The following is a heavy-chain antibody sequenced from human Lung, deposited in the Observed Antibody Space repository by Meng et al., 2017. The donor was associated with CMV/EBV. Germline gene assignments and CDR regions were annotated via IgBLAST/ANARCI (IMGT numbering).Heavy chain of an antibody. D-gene: IGHD2-2*01. CDR3: ARERGYCGTTSCPYYFDY. CDR1: GYTFTSYG. Sequence: ASXXVSXKASGYTFTSYGIIWVRQAPGQGLEWMGWISPYDGNTNYAQTLQDRVTMTTDTPTSTAYMELRSLRSDDTAVYFCARERGYCGTTSCPYYFDYWXQGTLVTVSS. CDR2: ISPYDGNT. V-gene: IGHV1-18*01. J-gene: IGHJ4*02.